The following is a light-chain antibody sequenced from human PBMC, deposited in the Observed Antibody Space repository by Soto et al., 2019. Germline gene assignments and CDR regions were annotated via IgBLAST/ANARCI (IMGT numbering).Light chain of an antibody. CDR1: SSDVGGYDY. CDR2: EVT. CDR3: SSYTGSNNLDV. J-gene: IGLJ1*01. Sequence: QSALTQPPSASGSPGQSVTLSCTGTSSDVGGYDYVSWYQQHPDKAPKLLIYEVTKRPSGVPDRFSASKSGNTASLTVSGLQAEDEADYYCSSYTGSNNLDVFGTGTKLTVL. V-gene: IGLV2-8*01.